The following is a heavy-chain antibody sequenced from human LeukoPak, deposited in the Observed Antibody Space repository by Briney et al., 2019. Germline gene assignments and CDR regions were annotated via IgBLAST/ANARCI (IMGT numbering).Heavy chain of an antibody. Sequence: PGGSLRLSCAASGFTVSSNYMSWVRQAPGKGLEWVSVIYSGGSTYYADSVKGRFTISRDNSKNTLYLQMNSLRAEDTAVYYCAAQYCSSTSCYFGYWGQGTLVTVSS. CDR2: IYSGGST. J-gene: IGHJ4*02. V-gene: IGHV3-66*01. D-gene: IGHD2-2*01. CDR1: GFTVSSNY. CDR3: AAQYCSSTSCYFGY.